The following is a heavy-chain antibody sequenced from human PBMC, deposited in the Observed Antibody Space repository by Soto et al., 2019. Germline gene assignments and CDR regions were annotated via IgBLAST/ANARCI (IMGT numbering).Heavy chain of an antibody. CDR2: IGTAGDT. J-gene: IGHJ6*02. CDR1: GFTFSSYD. Sequence: GGSLRLSCAASGFTFSSYDMHWVRQATGKGLEWVSAIGTAGDTYYPGSVKGRFTISRENAKNSLYLQMNSLRAEGTAVYYCARAFQDLGAQKNYGMDVWGQGTTVTVS. D-gene: IGHD3-16*01. CDR3: ARAFQDLGAQKNYGMDV. V-gene: IGHV3-13*01.